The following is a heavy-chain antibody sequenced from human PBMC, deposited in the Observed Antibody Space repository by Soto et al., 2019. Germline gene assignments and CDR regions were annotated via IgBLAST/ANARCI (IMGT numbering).Heavy chain of an antibody. V-gene: IGHV1-2*02. CDR1: GYTFTGYY. CDR3: AREKIVAGFYYGLDV. Sequence: QVQLVQSGAEVKKPGASVRVSCKGLGYTFTGYYIHWIRQAPGQGLEWLAWINANSGGASHAQKFQGRVTMTRDTSISTFYMELSRLTSDDTAVYYCAREKIVAGFYYGLDVWGQGTTVTVSS. CDR2: INANSGGA. D-gene: IGHD5-12*01. J-gene: IGHJ6*02.